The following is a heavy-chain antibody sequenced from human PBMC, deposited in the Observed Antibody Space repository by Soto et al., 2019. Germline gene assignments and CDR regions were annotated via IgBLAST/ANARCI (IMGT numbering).Heavy chain of an antibody. D-gene: IGHD3-22*01. V-gene: IGHV3-48*02. CDR2: ISSSSSTI. CDR1: GFTFSSYS. CDR3: ARAVMSSSGYLLDY. J-gene: IGHJ4*02. Sequence: GGSLRLSCAASGFTFSSYSMNWVRQAPGKGLEWVSYISSSSSTIYYADSVKGRFTISRDNAKNSLYLQMNSLRDEDTAVYYCARAVMSSSGYLLDYWGQGTLVTVSS.